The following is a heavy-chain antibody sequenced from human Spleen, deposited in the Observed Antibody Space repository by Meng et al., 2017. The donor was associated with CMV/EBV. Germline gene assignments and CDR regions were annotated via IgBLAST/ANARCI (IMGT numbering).Heavy chain of an antibody. CDR3: AKERSGWYGGNFDY. V-gene: IGHV3-23*01. D-gene: IGHD6-19*01. J-gene: IGHJ4*02. Sequence: SEFTFSSYAMSWVRQAPGKGLEWVSTISGSGGSTYYADSVKGRFTISRDNSKNTLYLQMNSLRAEDTAVYYCAKERSGWYGGNFDYWGQGTLVTVSS. CDR1: EFTFSSYA. CDR2: ISGSGGST.